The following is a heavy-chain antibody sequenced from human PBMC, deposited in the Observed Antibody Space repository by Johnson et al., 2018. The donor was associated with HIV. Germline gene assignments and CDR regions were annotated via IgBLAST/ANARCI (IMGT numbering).Heavy chain of an antibody. Sequence: QVQLVESGGGVVQPGGSLTLSCAASGFTFSTYGMHWVRQAPGKGLEWVTFIRYDGSSKYYADSVKGRFTISRDNSKNTLYLQMNSLRAEATALYYCAKDVGNYWPDAFDIWGQGTMVTVSS. CDR1: GFTFSTYG. J-gene: IGHJ3*02. CDR3: AKDVGNYWPDAFDI. D-gene: IGHD3-22*01. CDR2: IRYDGSSK. V-gene: IGHV3-30*02.